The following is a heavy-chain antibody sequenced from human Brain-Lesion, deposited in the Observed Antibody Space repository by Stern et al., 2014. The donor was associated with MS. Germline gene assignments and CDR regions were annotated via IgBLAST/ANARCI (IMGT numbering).Heavy chain of an antibody. J-gene: IGHJ5*02. Sequence: MQLVESGPGLVKPSETLSLTCTVAGGSVSSTSYAWAWIRQPPGKGLEWIGAIYYSGNPSSSPPLKGRLTISLATPKNQFSLQLRSVTAADTAVYYCAGEEDIRYCSGGSCTGNWFDPWGQGTLVTVSS. D-gene: IGHD2-15*01. V-gene: IGHV4-39*01. CDR2: IYYSGNP. CDR1: GGSVSSTSYA. CDR3: AGEEDIRYCSGGSCTGNWFDP.